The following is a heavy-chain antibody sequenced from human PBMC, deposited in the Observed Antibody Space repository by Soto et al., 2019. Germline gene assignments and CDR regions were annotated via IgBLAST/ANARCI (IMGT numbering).Heavy chain of an antibody. CDR1: GGSISSYY. CDR3: ARVSGYSGYDLDTCHFYX. Sequence: SDALSLTCTVSGGSISSYYWSWIRQPPGKGLEWILYIYYSGSTNYKPSLKSRVTISVDTSKNQFSLKLSSVTAADTAVYYCARVSGYSGYDLDTCHFYXWGQGTLVTVS. V-gene: IGHV4-59*01. D-gene: IGHD5-12*01. J-gene: IGHJ4*02. CDR2: IYYSGST.